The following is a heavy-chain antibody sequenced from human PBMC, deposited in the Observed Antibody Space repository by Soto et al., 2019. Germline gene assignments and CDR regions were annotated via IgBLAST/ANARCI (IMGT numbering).Heavy chain of an antibody. CDR1: GGTFSSYA. D-gene: IGHD2-2*02. CDR3: AITYCSSTSCYTRRDYYYGMDV. Sequence: QVQLVQSGAEVKKPGSSVKVSCKASGGTFSSYAISWVRQAPGQGLEWMGGIIPIFGTANYAQKFQGRVTINADESTSTADMELRSLRSEDTAVYYCAITYCSSTSCYTRRDYYYGMDVWGQGTTVTVSS. J-gene: IGHJ6*02. CDR2: IIPIFGTA. V-gene: IGHV1-69*01.